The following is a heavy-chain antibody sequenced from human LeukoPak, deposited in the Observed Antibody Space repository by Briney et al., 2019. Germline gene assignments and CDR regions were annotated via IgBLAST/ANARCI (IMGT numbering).Heavy chain of an antibody. V-gene: IGHV4-39*01. Sequence: PSETLSLTCTVSGGSISSSSYYWGWIRQPPGKGLEWIGSIYYTGSAYYNPSLKSRVTMSVDTSKNQFSLRLSSVTAADTAVYSCARHPEGYSYLDYWGQGTLVTVSS. J-gene: IGHJ4*02. CDR3: ARHPEGYSYLDY. CDR1: GGSISSSSYY. CDR2: IYYTGSA. D-gene: IGHD5-18*01.